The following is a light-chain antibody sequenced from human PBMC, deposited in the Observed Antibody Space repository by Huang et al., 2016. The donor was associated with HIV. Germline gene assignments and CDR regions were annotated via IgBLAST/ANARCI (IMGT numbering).Light chain of an antibody. V-gene: IGKV1-5*03. CDR1: QSVRRW. Sequence: DIQMTQSSSTLSASVGDRVTIICRASQSVRRWLAWYQQKPGKAPKLLIYQASTLQKGVPSRFSGGGSGTEFTLTISSLQPDDFATYYCQQYSSYIQWTFGQGTKVEI. J-gene: IGKJ1*01. CDR2: QAS. CDR3: QQYSSYIQWT.